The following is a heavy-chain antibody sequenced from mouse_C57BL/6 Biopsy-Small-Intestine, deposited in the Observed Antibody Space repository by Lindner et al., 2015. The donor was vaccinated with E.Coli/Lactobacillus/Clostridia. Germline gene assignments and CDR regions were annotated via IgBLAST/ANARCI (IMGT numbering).Heavy chain of an antibody. CDR3: ARSHAEGDY. Sequence: VQLQESGPELVKPGASVMISCTASGYSFTGYFVNWVKQSPEKSLEWIGEINPSTGGTTYNQKFKAKATLTVDKSSSTAYMQLMGLTSDDSAVYYCARSHAEGDYWGQGTTLTVSS. V-gene: IGHV1-42*01. CDR2: INPSTGGT. J-gene: IGHJ2*01. CDR1: GYSFTGYF.